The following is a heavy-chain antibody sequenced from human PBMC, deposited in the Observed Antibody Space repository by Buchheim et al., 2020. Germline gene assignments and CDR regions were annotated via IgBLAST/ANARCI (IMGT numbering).Heavy chain of an antibody. CDR3: ARVREGVSMGQGIIVEAKGGLDV. CDR1: GFNLRSFA. J-gene: IGHJ6*02. D-gene: IGHD3-10*01. Sequence: QEQLVQSGGGVVPPGTSLRLSCTASGFNLRSFAMHWVRPVPGKGLEWMAAISYDGFQKYYADSVRGRFSISRDNSKKTLFFQVNGLRREDTAVYFCARVREGVSMGQGIIVEAKGGLDVWGQGAT. V-gene: IGHV3-30*14. CDR2: ISYDGFQK.